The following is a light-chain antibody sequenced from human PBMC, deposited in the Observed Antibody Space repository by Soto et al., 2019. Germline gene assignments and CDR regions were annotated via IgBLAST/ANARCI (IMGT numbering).Light chain of an antibody. CDR2: DVN. Sequence: QSALTQPASVSGSPGQSITISCTGSSSGVGLYNYVSWYQQHPGKAPKLMIYDVNDRPSGVSDRFSGSKSGNTASLTISGLQADDEADYFCSSYTSDTTHVVFGGGTKVTVL. V-gene: IGLV2-14*03. CDR3: SSYTSDTTHVV. CDR1: SSGVGLYNY. J-gene: IGLJ2*01.